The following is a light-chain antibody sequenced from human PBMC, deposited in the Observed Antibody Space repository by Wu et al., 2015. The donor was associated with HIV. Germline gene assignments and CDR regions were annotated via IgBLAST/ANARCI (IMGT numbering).Light chain of an antibody. V-gene: IGKV3-11*01. J-gene: IGKJ5*01. Sequence: EIVLTQSPDTLSLPPGERATLSCRASQSVSSYLAWYQHKPGQAPRLLIYDASDRATGISARFSGSGSGTEFTLTITSLQPEDSATYYCQQFNAYPLTVGQGTRLEIK. CDR1: QSVSSY. CDR3: QQFNAYPLT. CDR2: DAS.